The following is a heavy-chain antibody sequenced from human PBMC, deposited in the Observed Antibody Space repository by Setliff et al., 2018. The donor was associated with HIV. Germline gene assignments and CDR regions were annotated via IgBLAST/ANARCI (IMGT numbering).Heavy chain of an antibody. Sequence: GESLKISCQTSGYTFSMYWIGWVRQRPGKGLEWMAILYPGDSDIRYSPSFQGQVTISADKSIGAAYLQWRSLKAWDTGMYFCASAPNSPSYSNVFFVDHWGQGTLVTVSS. J-gene: IGHJ5*02. CDR3: ASAPNSPSYSNVFFVDH. D-gene: IGHD4-4*01. CDR1: GYTFSMYW. CDR2: LYPGDSDI. V-gene: IGHV5-51*01.